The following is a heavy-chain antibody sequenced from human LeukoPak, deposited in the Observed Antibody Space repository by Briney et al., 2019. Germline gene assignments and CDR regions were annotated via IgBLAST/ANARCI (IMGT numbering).Heavy chain of an antibody. CDR2: IYYTGST. Sequence: ADTLSFTCSVSGGSISGYSWSWIRQSPGRGLEWIGYIYYTGSTNYNPSLESRVTISVDTSKNQFSLNLNSVTAADTAVYYCARWLQQTPFYYFDYWGQGTLVTVSS. J-gene: IGHJ4*02. CDR3: ARWLQQTPFYYFDY. D-gene: IGHD5-24*01. V-gene: IGHV4-59*07. CDR1: GGSISGYS.